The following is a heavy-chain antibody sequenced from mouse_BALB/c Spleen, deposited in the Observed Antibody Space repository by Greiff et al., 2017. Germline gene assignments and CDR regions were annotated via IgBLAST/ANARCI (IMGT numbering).Heavy chain of an antibody. CDR1: GYTFTDYV. J-gene: IGHJ4*01. CDR2: IYPGSGST. Sequence: QVQLKQSGPELVKPGASVKMSCKASGYTFTDYVISWVKQRTGQGLEWIGEIYPGSGSTYYNEKFKGKATLTADKSSNTAYMQLSSLTSEDSAVYFCARRIITVKGLYAMDYWGQGTSVTVSS. V-gene: IGHV1-77*01. D-gene: IGHD1-2*01. CDR3: ARRIITVKGLYAMDY.